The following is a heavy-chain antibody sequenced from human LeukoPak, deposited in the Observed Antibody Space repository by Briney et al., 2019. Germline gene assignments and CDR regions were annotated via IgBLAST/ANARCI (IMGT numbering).Heavy chain of an antibody. CDR3: ERGFRDGYRDYMDV. CDR1: RFTFSSYW. J-gene: IGHJ6*03. V-gene: IGHV3-7*01. CDR2: IKQDGSEK. D-gene: IGHD5-24*01. Sequence: GGSLRLSCAASRFTFSSYWMSWVPQAQGQGREWVANIKQDGSEKDYVDSVKGRFNIYRDNAKNSLYLQMNGLRAEDTAVYYCERGFRDGYRDYMDVWGKGTTVTVSS.